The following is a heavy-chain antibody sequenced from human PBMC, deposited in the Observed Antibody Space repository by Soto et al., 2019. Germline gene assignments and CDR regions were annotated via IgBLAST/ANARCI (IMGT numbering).Heavy chain of an antibody. V-gene: IGHV3-21*01. CDR1: GFTFSSYS. CDR2: ISSSSSYI. Sequence: EVQLVESGGGLVKPGGSLRLSCEASGFTFSSYSMNWVRQAPGKGLEWVSSISSSSSYIYYADSVKGRFTISRDNAKNSLYLQMNSLRAEDTAVYYCARVGKLVRIFDYWGQGTLVTVSS. D-gene: IGHD2-15*01. J-gene: IGHJ4*02. CDR3: ARVGKLVRIFDY.